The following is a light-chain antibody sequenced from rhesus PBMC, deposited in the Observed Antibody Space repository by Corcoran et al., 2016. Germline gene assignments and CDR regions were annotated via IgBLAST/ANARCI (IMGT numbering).Light chain of an antibody. CDR2: EVS. Sequence: QAALTQPRSVSGSPGQSVTISCTGTSSDIGGYNYVSWYQQHPGTAPKLMIYEVSKRPSGVSDRFSGSKSGNTASLTISGLQAEDEADYYCCSYAGSYTFVFGSGTKLNVL. J-gene: IGLJ6*01. CDR3: CSYAGSYTFV. CDR1: SSDIGGYNY. V-gene: IGLV2-32*01.